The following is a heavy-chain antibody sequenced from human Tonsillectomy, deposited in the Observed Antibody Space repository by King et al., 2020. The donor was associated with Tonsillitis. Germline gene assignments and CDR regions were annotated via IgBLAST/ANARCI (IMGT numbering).Heavy chain of an antibody. Sequence: VQLGESGGGLVKPGGSLRLSCAASGFTFSDYYMSWIRQAPGKGLERVSYISSSSSYTNYADSVKGRFTISRDNAKNSLYLQMNSLRAEDTAVYYCASDRLYDILTGYYNAYYYYGMDVWGQGTTVTVSS. V-gene: IGHV3-11*06. CDR1: GFTFSDYY. J-gene: IGHJ6*02. D-gene: IGHD3-9*01. CDR3: ASDRLYDILTGYYNAYYYYGMDV. CDR2: ISSSSSYT.